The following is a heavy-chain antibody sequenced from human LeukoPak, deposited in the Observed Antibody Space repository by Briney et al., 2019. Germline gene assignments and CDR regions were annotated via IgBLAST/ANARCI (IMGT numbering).Heavy chain of an antibody. CDR2: IYTSGST. D-gene: IGHD3-10*01. CDR3: ARDSAGSFGRYGMDV. V-gene: IGHV4-4*07. Sequence: PSETLSLTCTVSGGSINSYYWSWLRQPAGKGLVWIGRIYTSGSTNYNPSLKSRVTMSVDTSKNLFSLKLSSVTAADTAVYYCARDSAGSFGRYGMDVWGQGTTVTVSS. J-gene: IGHJ6*02. CDR1: GGSINSYY.